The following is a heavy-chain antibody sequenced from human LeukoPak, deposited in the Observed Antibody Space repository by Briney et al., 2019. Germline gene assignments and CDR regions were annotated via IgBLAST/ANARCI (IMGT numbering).Heavy chain of an antibody. CDR2: ISSSGSTI. D-gene: IGHD2-2*01. CDR1: GFTFSSYE. V-gene: IGHV3-48*03. J-gene: IGHJ4*02. CDR3: ASLVVPAAMVGNRFDY. Sequence: GGSLRLSCAASGFTFSSYEMNWVRQAPGKGLEWVSYISSSGSTIYYADSVKGRFTISRDNAKNSLYLQMNSLRAEDTAVYYCASLVVPAAMVGNRFDYWGQGTLVTVSS.